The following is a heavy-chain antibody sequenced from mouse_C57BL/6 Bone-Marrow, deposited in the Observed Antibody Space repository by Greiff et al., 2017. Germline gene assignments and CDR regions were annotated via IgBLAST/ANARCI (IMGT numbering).Heavy chain of an antibody. V-gene: IGHV1-64*01. CDR1: GYTFTSYW. CDR2: IHPNSGST. J-gene: IGHJ4*01. CDR3: ATKSYYYAMDY. Sequence: QVQLQQPGAELVKPGASVKLSCKASGYTFTSYWMHWVKQRPGQGLEWIGMIHPNSGSTNYNEKFKSKATLTVDKSSSTAYMQLSSLTSEDSAVYYCATKSYYYAMDYWGQGTSVTVPS.